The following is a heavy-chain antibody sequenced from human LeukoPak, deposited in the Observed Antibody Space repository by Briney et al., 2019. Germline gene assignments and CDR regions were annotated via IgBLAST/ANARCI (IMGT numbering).Heavy chain of an antibody. V-gene: IGHV3-30*03. CDR1: GSTFSSYG. Sequence: GGSLRLSCAASGSTFSSYGMHWVRQAPGKGLEWVAVISYDGSNKYYADSVKGRFTISRDNSKNTLYLQMNSLRAEDTAVYYCARDLLLHGAFDYWGQGTLVTVSS. J-gene: IGHJ4*02. CDR2: ISYDGSNK. CDR3: ARDLLLHGAFDY.